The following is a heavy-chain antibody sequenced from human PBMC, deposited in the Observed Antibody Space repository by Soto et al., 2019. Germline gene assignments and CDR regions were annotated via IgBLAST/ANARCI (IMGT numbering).Heavy chain of an antibody. D-gene: IGHD5-12*01. CDR1: GYTFTNYA. CDR2: INAGNGKT. Sequence: QVQLVQSGAEVKKPGASVKVSCKASGYTFTNYAVHWVRQAPGQRLEWMGWINAGNGKTKYSQKFQQGRVLITRDASASTVYMELSSLRSEDTAVYHCARGIWVATNADYYLDNWGQGTLVTVSS. CDR3: ARGIWVATNADYYLDN. J-gene: IGHJ4*02. V-gene: IGHV1-3*01.